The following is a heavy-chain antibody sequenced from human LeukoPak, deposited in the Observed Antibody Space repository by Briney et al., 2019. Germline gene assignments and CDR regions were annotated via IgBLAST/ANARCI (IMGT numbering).Heavy chain of an antibody. Sequence: PSETLSLTCAVYGGSFSGYYWSWIRQPPGKGLEWIGQINHSGSTNYNPSLKSRVTISVDTSKNQFSLKLSSVTAADTAVYYCAREFLLWFGELSYYYYMDVWGKGTTVTVSS. V-gene: IGHV4-34*01. CDR3: AREFLLWFGELSYYYYMDV. J-gene: IGHJ6*03. D-gene: IGHD3-10*01. CDR1: GGSFSGYY. CDR2: INHSGST.